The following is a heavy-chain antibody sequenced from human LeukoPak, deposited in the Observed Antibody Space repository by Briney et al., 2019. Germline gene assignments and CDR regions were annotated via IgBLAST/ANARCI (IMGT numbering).Heavy chain of an antibody. D-gene: IGHD5-12*01. Sequence: PSETLSLTCTDTGGSISSYYWSWIRQPAGKGLDWIGRIYASGSTNYNPSLKSRVPISVDTSKNQFSMKLCSVTAADTAVYYCARETYACSGYEGDFDYWGQGTLVTVSS. V-gene: IGHV4-4*07. CDR1: GGSISSYY. J-gene: IGHJ4*02. CDR2: IYASGST. CDR3: ARETYACSGYEGDFDY.